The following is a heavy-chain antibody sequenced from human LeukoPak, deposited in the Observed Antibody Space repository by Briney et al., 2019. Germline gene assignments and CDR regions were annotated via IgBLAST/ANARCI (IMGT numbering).Heavy chain of an antibody. CDR1: GGSISSYY. Sequence: SETLSLTCTVSGGSISSYYWSWIRQPPGKGLEWIGYIYYSGSTNYNPSLKSRVTISVDTSKNQFSLKLSSVTAADTAVYYCARRDTAMVTFDYWGQGTLVTVSS. CDR3: ARRDTAMVTFDY. D-gene: IGHD5-18*01. J-gene: IGHJ4*02. V-gene: IGHV4-59*01. CDR2: IYYSGST.